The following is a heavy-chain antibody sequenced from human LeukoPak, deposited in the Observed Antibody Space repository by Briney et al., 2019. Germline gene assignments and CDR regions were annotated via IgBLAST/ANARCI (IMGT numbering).Heavy chain of an antibody. CDR2: IYYIGST. CDR1: GGSISSYY. CDR3: ARGRHDWGGGAFDI. J-gene: IGHJ3*02. Sequence: SETLSLTSTVAGGSISSYYWGWIRQPPGKGLEWIGYIYYIGSTNYNPSLKSRVTISVDTSKNQFSLKLRSVTAADTAVYYCARGRHDWGGGAFDISGPGTMVTVSS. V-gene: IGHV4-59*01. D-gene: IGHD3-16*01.